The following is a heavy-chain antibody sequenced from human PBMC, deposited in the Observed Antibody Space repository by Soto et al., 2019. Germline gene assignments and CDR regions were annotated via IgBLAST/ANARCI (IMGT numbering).Heavy chain of an antibody. J-gene: IGHJ4*01. Sequence: PSLTLSLTCAITVDSVSSNSAGWSWDRQSPSRGLEWLGRTYYRSKWYYEYAVSVRGRITINPDTSKNQYSLQLNPVTPEDTAVYFCARGEQYSGRIFDYWGQGTLVTVSS. D-gene: IGHD1-26*01. CDR2: TYYRSKWYY. CDR1: VDSVSSNSAG. CDR3: ARGEQYSGRIFDY. V-gene: IGHV6-1*01.